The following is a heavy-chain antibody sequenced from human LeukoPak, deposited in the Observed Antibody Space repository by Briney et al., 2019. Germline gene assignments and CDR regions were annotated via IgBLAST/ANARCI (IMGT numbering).Heavy chain of an antibody. CDR2: IYYSGNT. CDR1: GGSIGSGSYY. V-gene: IGHV4-39*07. CDR3: ARDLRDIVVLPAPGDI. J-gene: IGHJ3*02. Sequence: PSETLSLTCTVSGGSIGSGSYYWGWIRQPPGKGLEWIGSIYYSGNTYYNPSLRGRVTISVDASKNEFSLKLTSLTAADTAVYYCARDLRDIVVLPAPGDIWGQGTMVTVSS. D-gene: IGHD2-2*01.